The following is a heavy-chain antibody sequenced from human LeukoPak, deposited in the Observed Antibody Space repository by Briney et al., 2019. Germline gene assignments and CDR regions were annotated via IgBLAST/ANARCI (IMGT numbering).Heavy chain of an antibody. CDR3: ARDRGSWLDSFDY. V-gene: IGHV3-48*03. D-gene: IGHD6-19*01. Sequence: PGGPLRLSCAASGFTFSSYEMNWVRQAPGKGLEWVSYISSSGSTIYYADSVKGRFTISRDNAKNSLYLQMNSLRAEDTAVYYCARDRGSWLDSFDYWGQGTLVTVSS. CDR1: GFTFSSYE. CDR2: ISSSGSTI. J-gene: IGHJ4*02.